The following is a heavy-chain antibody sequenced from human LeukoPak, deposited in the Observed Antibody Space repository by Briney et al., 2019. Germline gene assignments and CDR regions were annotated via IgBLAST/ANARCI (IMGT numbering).Heavy chain of an antibody. CDR2: IIPIFGTA. CDR1: GGTFSSYA. J-gene: IGHJ5*02. CDR3: ARRRIWSGYYLPDWFDP. V-gene: IGHV1-69*13. Sequence: GASVKVSCKASGGTFSSYAISWVRQAPGQGLEWMGGIIPIFGTANYAQKFQGRVTITADESTSTAYMELSSLRSEDTAVYYCARRRIWSGYYLPDWFDPWGQGTLVTVSS. D-gene: IGHD3-3*01.